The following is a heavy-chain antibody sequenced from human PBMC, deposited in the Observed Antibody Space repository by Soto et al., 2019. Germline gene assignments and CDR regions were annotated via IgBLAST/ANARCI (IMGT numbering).Heavy chain of an antibody. J-gene: IGHJ4*02. CDR1: GFTFSSYG. CDR2: IWYDGSNK. D-gene: IGHD6-19*01. Sequence: GGSLRLSCAASGFTFSSYGMHWVRQAPGKGLEWVAVIWYDGSNKYYADSVKGRFTISRDNSKNTLYLQMNSLRAEDTAVYYCARDFSLIAVMYYFDYWGQGTLVTVSS. CDR3: ARDFSLIAVMYYFDY. V-gene: IGHV3-33*01.